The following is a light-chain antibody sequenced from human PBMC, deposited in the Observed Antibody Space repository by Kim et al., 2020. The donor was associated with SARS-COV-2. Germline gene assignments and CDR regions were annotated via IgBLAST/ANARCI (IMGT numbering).Light chain of an antibody. Sequence: GQSITISCTGTSSDVGGYKYVSWYQQHPGKAPKLMIYEFSNRPSGVSNRFSGSKSGNTASLTISGLQAEDETAYYCSSYTSSSTLVFGGGTKVTVL. CDR3: SSYTSSSTLV. CDR1: SSDVGGYKY. J-gene: IGLJ2*01. CDR2: EFS. V-gene: IGLV2-14*01.